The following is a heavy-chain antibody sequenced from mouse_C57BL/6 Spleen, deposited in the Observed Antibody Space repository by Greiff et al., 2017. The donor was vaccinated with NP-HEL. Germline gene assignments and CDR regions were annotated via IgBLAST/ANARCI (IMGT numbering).Heavy chain of an antibody. CDR2: INPYNGDT. CDR1: GYSFTGYF. CDR3: ARTDYGSSQGYFDV. D-gene: IGHD1-1*01. J-gene: IGHJ1*03. Sequence: VQLQQSGPELVKPGDSVKISCKASGYSFTGYFMNWVMQSHGKSLEWIGRINPYNGDTFYNQKFKGKATLTVDKSSSTAHMELRSLTSEDSAVYYCARTDYGSSQGYFDVWGTGTTVTVSS. V-gene: IGHV1-20*01.